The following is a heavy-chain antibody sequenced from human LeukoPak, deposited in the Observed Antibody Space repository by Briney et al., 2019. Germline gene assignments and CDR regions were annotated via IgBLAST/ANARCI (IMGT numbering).Heavy chain of an antibody. CDR2: ISGSGGST. J-gene: IGHJ4*02. V-gene: IGHV3-23*01. D-gene: IGHD2-2*01. Sequence: GGSLRLSCAASGFTFSTYAMSWVRQAPGKGLEWVSVISGSGGSTYFADSVKGRFTISRDNSKNTLYLQMNSLRAEDTAVCYCAKDGGGYCRSTTCYWDYWGQGTLVTVSS. CDR1: GFTFSTYA. CDR3: AKDGGGYCRSTTCYWDY.